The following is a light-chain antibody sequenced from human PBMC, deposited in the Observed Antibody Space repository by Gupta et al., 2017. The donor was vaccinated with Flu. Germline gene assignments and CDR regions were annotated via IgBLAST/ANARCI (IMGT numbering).Light chain of an antibody. CDR2: KGN. CDR3: HTYYNSTVL. Sequence: DILADKYDGWKQQQPGQVRMLVIYKGNERPSGISNRFSGGNSGNTATLXIXGVQEQXEAHYYCHTYYNSTVLFGGGTKLTVL. CDR1: ILADKY. V-gene: IGLV3-1*01. J-gene: IGLJ2*01.